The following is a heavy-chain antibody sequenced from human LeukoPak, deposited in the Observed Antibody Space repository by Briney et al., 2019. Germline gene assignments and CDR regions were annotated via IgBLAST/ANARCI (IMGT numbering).Heavy chain of an antibody. CDR2: IHSSRGT. CDR3: ARLHCSSSSCLFPVFGYTNWFDP. J-gene: IGHJ5*02. CDR1: DDSISGHF. D-gene: IGHD2-2*01. V-gene: IGHV4-59*11. Sequence: SETLSLTCGVSDDSISGHFWTWIRQPPGKALEWVGYIHSSRGTKYNPSLASRVSLSLDASKNQFSLRLDSVTAADTAVYYCARLHCSSSSCLFPVFGYTNWFDPWGQGTLVTVSS.